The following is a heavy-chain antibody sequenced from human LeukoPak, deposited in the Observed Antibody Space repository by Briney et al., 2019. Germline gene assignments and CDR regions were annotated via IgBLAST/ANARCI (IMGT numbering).Heavy chain of an antibody. CDR2: IYYSGST. V-gene: IGHV4-39*01. CDR3: ARHPDSSGYFYPRYYYYYGMDV. Sequence: PSETLSLTCTVSGGSISSSSYYWGWIRQPPGKGLEWIGSIYYSGSTYYNPSLKSRVTISVDTSKNQFSLKLSSVTAADTAVYYCARHPDSSGYFYPRYYYYYGMDVWGQGTTVTVSS. CDR1: GGSISSSSYY. D-gene: IGHD3-22*01. J-gene: IGHJ6*02.